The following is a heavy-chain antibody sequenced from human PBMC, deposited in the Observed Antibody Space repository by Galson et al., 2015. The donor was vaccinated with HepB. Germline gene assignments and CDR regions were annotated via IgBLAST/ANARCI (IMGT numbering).Heavy chain of an antibody. Sequence: SVKVSCKASGYTFTNNAIHWVRQAPGQRLEWMGWIAGNGLTKYSQKFQARVTFTGDTSASTAHMELSTLRSEDTAVYYCTRALSLGEASFGPWGRGTLVTVSS. CDR1: GYTFTNNA. CDR3: TRALSLGEASFGP. V-gene: IGHV1-3*01. J-gene: IGHJ5*02. CDR2: IAGNGLT.